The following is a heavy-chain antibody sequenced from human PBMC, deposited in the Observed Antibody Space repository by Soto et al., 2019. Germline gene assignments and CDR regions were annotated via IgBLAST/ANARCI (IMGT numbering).Heavy chain of an antibody. V-gene: IGHV3-15*07. CDR1: GFSFNKAW. D-gene: IGHD2-15*01. Sequence: EVQLVESAGGLVKPGGSLRLSCVASGFSFNKAWMNWVRQAPGEGLEWVGRIKTSAGGGATDYAAPVQGRFTISRDDSKNALYLHMNSLRTEDTAIYYCTTGSVEGIWGQGTTVTVSS. CDR3: TTGSVEGI. J-gene: IGHJ6*02. CDR2: IKTSAGGGAT.